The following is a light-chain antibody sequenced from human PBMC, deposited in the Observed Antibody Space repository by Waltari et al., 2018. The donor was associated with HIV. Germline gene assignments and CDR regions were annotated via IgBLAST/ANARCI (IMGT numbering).Light chain of an antibody. V-gene: IGKV3-15*01. J-gene: IGKJ1*01. CDR2: GAS. CDR1: HSVSSN. CDR3: QQYNSWPPAWT. Sequence: EVVMTQSPATLSVSPGDRATLSCRASHSVSSNLAWYQQKPGQAPRLLIFGASTRATGIPARFSGSGSGTEFTLTINFPQSEDFAVYYCQQYNSWPPAWTFGQGTNVEIK.